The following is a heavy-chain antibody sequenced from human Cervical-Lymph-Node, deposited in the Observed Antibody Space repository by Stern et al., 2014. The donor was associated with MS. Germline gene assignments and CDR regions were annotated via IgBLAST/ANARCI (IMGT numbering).Heavy chain of an antibody. CDR2: ISSGADTM. Sequence: VQLVESGGGLVRPGGSLRLSCAASGFTFSDYYMTWIRQAPGKGLEWLAYISSGADTMYYADSVKGRFTISRDNAENSLYLQMNNLRAEETAVYYCARGRVSYNGMDVWGQGTTVTV. D-gene: IGHD3-10*01. J-gene: IGHJ6*02. CDR3: ARGRVSYNGMDV. CDR1: GFTFSDYY. V-gene: IGHV3-11*01.